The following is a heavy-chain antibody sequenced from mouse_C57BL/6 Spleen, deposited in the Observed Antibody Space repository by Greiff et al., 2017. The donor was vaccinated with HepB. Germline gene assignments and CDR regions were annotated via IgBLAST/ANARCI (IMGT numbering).Heavy chain of an antibody. V-gene: IGHV5-4*01. CDR2: ISDGGSYT. Sequence: DVMLVESGGGLVKPGGSLKLSCAASGFTFSSYAMSWVRQTPEKRLEWVATISDGGSYTYYPDNVKGRFTISRDNAKNNLYLQMSHLKSEDTAMYYCARDPHYYGSSYYFDYWGQGTTLTVSS. CDR1: GFTFSSYA. J-gene: IGHJ2*01. CDR3: ARDPHYYGSSYYFDY. D-gene: IGHD1-1*01.